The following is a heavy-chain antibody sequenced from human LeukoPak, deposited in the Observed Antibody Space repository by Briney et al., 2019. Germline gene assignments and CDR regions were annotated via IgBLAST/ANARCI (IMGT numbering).Heavy chain of an antibody. CDR3: AKDRHAPGRYCSSTSCLPFDP. CDR2: ISGSGGST. V-gene: IGHV3-23*01. D-gene: IGHD2-2*01. Sequence: GGTLRLSCAASGFTFSSYGMSWVRQAPGKGLEWVSAISGSGGSTYYADSVKGRFTISRDNSEKKLYLQMNSLRAEDTAVYYCAKDRHAPGRYCSSTSCLPFDPWGQGTLVTVSS. CDR1: GFTFSSYG. J-gene: IGHJ5*02.